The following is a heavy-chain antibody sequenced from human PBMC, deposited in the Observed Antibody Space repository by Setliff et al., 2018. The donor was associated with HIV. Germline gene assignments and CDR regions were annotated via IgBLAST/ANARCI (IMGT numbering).Heavy chain of an antibody. CDR2: IIPMLGTA. V-gene: IGHV1-69*10. D-gene: IGHD3-22*01. CDR3: ARARTDYYDRGRRSHYYIDV. J-gene: IGHJ6*03. CDR1: GGRFRTYA. Sequence: SVKVSCKASGGRFRTYAISWVRQAPGQGLEWMGGIIPMLGTANYARDFQGKVTITADKSTSTAYMELTSLKFEDTAVYYCARARTDYYDRGRRSHYYIDVWARGATVTVSS.